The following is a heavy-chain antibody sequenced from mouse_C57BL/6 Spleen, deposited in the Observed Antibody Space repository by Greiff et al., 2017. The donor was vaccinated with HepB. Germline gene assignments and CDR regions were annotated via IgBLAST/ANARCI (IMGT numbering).Heavy chain of an antibody. V-gene: IGHV1-52*01. J-gene: IGHJ2*01. Sequence: VQLQQSGAELVRPGSSVKLSCKASGYTFTSYWMHWVKQRPIQGLEWIGNIDPSDSETHYNQKFKDKATLTVDKSSSTAYMQLSSLTSEDSAVYYCARGLTEGYFDYWGQGTTLTVSS. D-gene: IGHD4-1*01. CDR1: GYTFTSYW. CDR3: ARGLTEGYFDY. CDR2: IDPSDSET.